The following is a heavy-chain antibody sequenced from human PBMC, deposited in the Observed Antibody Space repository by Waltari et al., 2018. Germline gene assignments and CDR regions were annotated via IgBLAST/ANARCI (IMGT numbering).Heavy chain of an antibody. D-gene: IGHD6-13*01. V-gene: IGHV4-59*01. Sequence: QVQLQESGPGLVKPSETLSLTCTVSGGSISSYYWSWIRQPPGKGLEWIGYIYYSGSTNDHPSLKSRVTISVDTSKNQFSLKLISVTAADTAVYYCARDIAAAGLFDYWGQGTLVTVSS. CDR1: GGSISSYY. CDR3: ARDIAAAGLFDY. CDR2: IYYSGST. J-gene: IGHJ4*02.